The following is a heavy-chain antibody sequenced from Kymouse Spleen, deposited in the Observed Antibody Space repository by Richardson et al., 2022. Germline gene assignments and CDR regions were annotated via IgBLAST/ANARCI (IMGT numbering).Heavy chain of an antibody. D-gene: IGHD4-11,IGHD4-11*01. CDR1: GFTFSSYS. CDR3: ARGDYSNWYFDL. V-gene: IGHV3-21*03. CDR2: ISSSSSYI. Sequence: EVQLVESGGGLVKPGGSLRLSCAASGFTFSSYSMNWVRQAPGKGLEWVSSISSSSSYIYYADSVKGRFTISRDNAKNSLYLQMNSLRAEDTAVYYCARGDYSNWYFDLWGRGTLVTVSS. J-gene: IGHJ2*01.